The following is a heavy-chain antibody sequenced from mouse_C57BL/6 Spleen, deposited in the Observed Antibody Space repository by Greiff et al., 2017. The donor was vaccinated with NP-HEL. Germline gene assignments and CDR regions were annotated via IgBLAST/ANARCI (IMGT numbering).Heavy chain of an antibody. D-gene: IGHD1-1*01. J-gene: IGHJ2*01. CDR3: ARSGGPITTVPYFDY. V-gene: IGHV1-82*01. Sequence: QVQLKESGPELVKPGASVKISCKASGYAFSSSWMNWVKQRPGKGLEWIGRIYPGDGDTNYNGKFKGKATLTADKSSSTAYMQLSSLTSEDSAVYFCARSGGPITTVPYFDYWGQGTTLTVSS. CDR2: IYPGDGDT. CDR1: GYAFSSSW.